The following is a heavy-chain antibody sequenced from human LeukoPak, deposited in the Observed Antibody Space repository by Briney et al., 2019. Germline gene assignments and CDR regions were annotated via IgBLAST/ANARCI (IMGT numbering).Heavy chain of an antibody. CDR3: ARWAGLCTTNNCYNPFDY. Sequence: SVKVSCKASGGTFSSYTVSWVRQAPGHGLEWMGGIIPIFGTTTFAQKFQGRVTIITDASTSTVYMELSSLRSEDTAVYYCARWAGLCTTNNCYNPFDYWGQGTLVTVSP. CDR2: IIPIFGTT. D-gene: IGHD2-2*02. CDR1: GGTFSSYT. V-gene: IGHV1-69*05. J-gene: IGHJ4*02.